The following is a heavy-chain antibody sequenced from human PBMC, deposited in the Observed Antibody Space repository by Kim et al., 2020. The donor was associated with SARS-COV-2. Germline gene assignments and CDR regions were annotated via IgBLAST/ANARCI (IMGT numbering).Heavy chain of an antibody. Sequence: MKGRFTISEDKAKNSLDLQMNSLGAEDTALYYCAKDDGYYYDSSGYYGYWGQGTLVTVSS. D-gene: IGHD3-22*01. CDR3: AKDDGYYYDSSGYYGY. V-gene: IGHV3-9*01. J-gene: IGHJ4*02.